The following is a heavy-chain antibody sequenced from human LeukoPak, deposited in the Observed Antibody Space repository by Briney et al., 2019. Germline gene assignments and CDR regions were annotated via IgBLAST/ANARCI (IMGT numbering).Heavy chain of an antibody. CDR3: ARRGWLLTKGAFDI. V-gene: IGHV4-59*12. CDR1: GGSISSYY. Sequence: SETLSFTCTVSGGSISSYYWSWIRQPPGKGLEWIGYIYYSGSTNYNPSLKSRVTISVDTSKNQFSLKLSSVTAADTAVYYCARRGWLLTKGAFDIWGQGTMVTVSS. CDR2: IYYSGST. J-gene: IGHJ3*02. D-gene: IGHD5-24*01.